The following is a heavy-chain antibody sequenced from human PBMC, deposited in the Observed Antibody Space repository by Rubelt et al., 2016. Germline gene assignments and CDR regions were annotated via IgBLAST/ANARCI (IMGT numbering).Heavy chain of an antibody. CDR1: GFSLSTSGMC. CDR2: IDWDDDK. Sequence: QVTLRESGPALVKPTQTLTLTCTLSGFSLSTSGMCVSLTRQPPGKALEWLARIDWDDDKRYSPSLKNRLTITKDTSKNQVVLTMTNMDPVDTATYHCAHKFNSGFDHWGQGTLVTVSS. V-gene: IGHV2-5*08. J-gene: IGHJ4*02. D-gene: IGHD6-19*01. CDR3: AHKFNSGFDH.